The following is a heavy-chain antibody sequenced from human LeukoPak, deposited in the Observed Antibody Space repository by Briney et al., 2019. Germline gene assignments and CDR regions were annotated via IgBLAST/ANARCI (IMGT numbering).Heavy chain of an antibody. V-gene: IGHV3-7*01. Sequence: GGSLRLSCAASGFTFSTYWMNWVRQAPGKGLEWVANIKFDGSEKYYVDSVKGRFTISRDNTKNSLYLQMSSLRAEDTAMYYCTRGGGNFDYWGQGTLVTVSS. J-gene: IGHJ4*02. CDR3: TRGGGNFDY. CDR2: IKFDGSEK. CDR1: GFTFSTYW. D-gene: IGHD2-15*01.